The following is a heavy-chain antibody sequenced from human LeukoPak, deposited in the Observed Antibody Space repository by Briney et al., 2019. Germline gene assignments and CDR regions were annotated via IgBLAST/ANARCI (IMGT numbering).Heavy chain of an antibody. J-gene: IGHJ4*02. CDR2: IHHSGST. CDR3: ASKLTAVAGYFDY. V-gene: IGHV4-4*02. D-gene: IGHD6-19*01. CDR1: GGSISSDHW. Sequence: MTSGTLSLTCAVSGGSISSDHWWSWVRQPPGKGLEWIGEIHHSGSTNYNPSLKSRVTISVDKLKNQFSLKMSSVTAADTAVYYCASKLTAVAGYFDYWGQGTLVTVSS.